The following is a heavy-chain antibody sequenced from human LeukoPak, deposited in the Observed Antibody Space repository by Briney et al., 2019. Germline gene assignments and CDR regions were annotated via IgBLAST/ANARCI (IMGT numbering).Heavy chain of an antibody. CDR3: ARVGGRGSIGGDC. D-gene: IGHD3-10*01. CDR2: IKSDGSAT. CDR1: GFTFSTYW. J-gene: IGHJ4*02. Sequence: PGGSLRHSCAASGFTFSTYWMHWVRQAPGKGLVWVSRIKSDGSATTYADFVKGRFTVSRDNAKNTLYLQMNSLRAEDTAMYFCARVGGRGSIGGDCWGQGTLVTVSS. V-gene: IGHV3-74*03.